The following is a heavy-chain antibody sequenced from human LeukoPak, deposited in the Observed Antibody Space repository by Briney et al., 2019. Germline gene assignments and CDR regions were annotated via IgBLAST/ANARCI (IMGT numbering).Heavy chain of an antibody. J-gene: IGHJ3*02. CDR1: GGSISSYY. V-gene: IGHV4-4*07. Sequence: SETLSLTCTVSGGSISSYYWSWIRQPAGKGLEWIGRIYTSGSTNYNPSLKSRVTMSVDTSKNQFSLKLSSVTAADTAVYYCARDRYCSSTSCYEGAFDIWGQGTMVTVSS. D-gene: IGHD2-2*01. CDR3: ARDRYCSSTSCYEGAFDI. CDR2: IYTSGST.